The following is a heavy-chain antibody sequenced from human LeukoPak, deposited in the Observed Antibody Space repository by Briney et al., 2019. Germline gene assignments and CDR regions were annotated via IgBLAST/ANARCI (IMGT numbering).Heavy chain of an antibody. V-gene: IGHV4-59*01. CDR2: IYYSGST. D-gene: IGHD2-2*01. Sequence: SETLSLTCTVSGGSISTYFWSWIRQPPGKGLEWIGYIYYSGSTNYNPSLKSRVTISLDTSKNQFSLKLSSVTAADTAVYYCARVEGSSRVSYYMDVWGKGTTVTVSS. CDR3: ARVEGSSRVSYYMDV. J-gene: IGHJ6*03. CDR1: GGSISTYF.